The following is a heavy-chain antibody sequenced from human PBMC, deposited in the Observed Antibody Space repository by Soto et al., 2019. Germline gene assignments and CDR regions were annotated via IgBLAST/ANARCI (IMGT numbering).Heavy chain of an antibody. CDR2: INHSGST. CDR3: AGGRGGDITGTTSNPHQLNFDY. J-gene: IGHJ4*02. D-gene: IGHD1-7*01. Sequence: SETLSLTCAVYGGSFSGYYWSWIRQPPGKGLEWIGEINHSGSTNYNPSLKSRVTISVDTSKNQFSLKLSSVTAADTAGYYCAGGRGGDITGTTSNPHQLNFDYWGQGTLVTVSS. V-gene: IGHV4-34*01. CDR1: GGSFSGYY.